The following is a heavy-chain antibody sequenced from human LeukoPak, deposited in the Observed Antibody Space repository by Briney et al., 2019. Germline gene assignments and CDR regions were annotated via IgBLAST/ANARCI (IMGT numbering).Heavy chain of an antibody. CDR3: AKDERDSSGYYQYYFDS. CDR2: ISGSGGST. V-gene: IGHV3-23*01. CDR1: GFTFSAYA. D-gene: IGHD3-22*01. J-gene: IGHJ4*02. Sequence: GGSLRLSCAASGFTFSAYAMSWVRQAPGKGLEWVSAISGSGGSTSYPASVKGRFTISRDNSKNTLYLQMNSLRAEDTAVYYCAKDERDSSGYYQYYFDSWGQRTLVTVSS.